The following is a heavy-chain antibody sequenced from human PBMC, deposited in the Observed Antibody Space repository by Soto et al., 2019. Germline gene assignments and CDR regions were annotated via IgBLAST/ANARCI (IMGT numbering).Heavy chain of an antibody. V-gene: IGHV4-34*01. D-gene: IGHD3-10*01. J-gene: IGHJ6*03. Sequence: SETLSLTCAVYGGSFSGYYWSWIRQPPGKGLEWIGEINHSGSTNYNPSLKSRVTISLDTSKNQFSLRLSSVTAADTAVYYCASWGSGSGSYYSGYYYMDVWGKGTTVTVSS. CDR3: ASWGSGSGSYYSGYYYMDV. CDR2: INHSGST. CDR1: GGSFSGYY.